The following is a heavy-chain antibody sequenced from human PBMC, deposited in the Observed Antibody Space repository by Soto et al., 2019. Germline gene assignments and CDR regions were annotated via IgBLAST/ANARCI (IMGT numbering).Heavy chain of an antibody. J-gene: IGHJ4*01. D-gene: IGHD2-21*01. CDR1: GYTFNTYA. Sequence: ASVKVSCKASGYTFNTYAITWVRQAPGQGLEWMGWISGYNGNTNYAQTLQGRGTMTTDTSTSTAYLELRSLRSDDTAVYYCGRTVEYDSIPYYYADFWGQGTLVTVSS. CDR3: GRTVEYDSIPYYYADF. CDR2: ISGYNGNT. V-gene: IGHV1-18*01.